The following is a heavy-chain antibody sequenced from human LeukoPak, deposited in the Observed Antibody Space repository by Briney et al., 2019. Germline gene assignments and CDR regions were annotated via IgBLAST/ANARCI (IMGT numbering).Heavy chain of an antibody. Sequence: SETLSLTCTVSGGSINSGGYYWGWIRQHPGKGLDWIGYIYYTGSTDYNPSLKSQVTISVDTSKNQFSLKLSSVTAADTAVYYCARDRRLWFGEFTLDYWGQGTLVTVSS. CDR3: ARDRRLWFGEFTLDY. V-gene: IGHV4-31*01. CDR2: IYYTGST. D-gene: IGHD3-10*01. J-gene: IGHJ4*02. CDR1: GGSINSGGYY.